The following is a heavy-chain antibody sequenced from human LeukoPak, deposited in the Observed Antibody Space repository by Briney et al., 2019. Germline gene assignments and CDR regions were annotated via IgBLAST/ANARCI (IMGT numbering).Heavy chain of an antibody. CDR3: ARESRDGYNSGLPADY. CDR1: GGTFSSYA. J-gene: IGHJ4*02. D-gene: IGHD5-24*01. Sequence: SVKVSCKASGGTFSSYAISWVRQAPGQGLEWMGGIIPIFGTANYAQKFQGRVTITADESTSTAYMELSSLRSEDTAVYYCARESRDGYNSGLPADYWGQGTLVTVSS. CDR2: IIPIFGTA. V-gene: IGHV1-69*13.